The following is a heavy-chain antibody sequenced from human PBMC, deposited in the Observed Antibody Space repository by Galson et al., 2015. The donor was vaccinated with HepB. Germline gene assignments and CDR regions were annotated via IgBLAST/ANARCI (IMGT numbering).Heavy chain of an antibody. CDR2: VWFDGNNK. CDR1: GFWFNYYA. D-gene: IGHD2-2*01. Sequence: SLRLSCAASGFWFNYYAMHWVRQAPGKGLEWVAVVWFDGNNKYYAESVKGRFTVSRDNSKDTLYLQMSGLRAEDTARYYCVGDRSTSSSYLEHWGQGTLVTVSS. CDR3: VGDRSTSSSYLEH. J-gene: IGHJ4*02. V-gene: IGHV3-33*01.